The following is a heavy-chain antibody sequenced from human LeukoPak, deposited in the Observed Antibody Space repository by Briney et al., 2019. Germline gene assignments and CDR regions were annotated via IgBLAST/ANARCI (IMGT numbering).Heavy chain of an antibody. V-gene: IGHV4-34*01. CDR1: GGSISSYY. D-gene: IGHD3-9*01. Sequence: PSETLSLTCTVSGGSISSYYWSWIRQPPGKGLEWIGEINHSGSTNYNPSLKSRVTISVDTSKNQFSLKLSSVTAADTAVYYCARPLRYFDWLLVGYWGQGTLVTVSS. CDR2: INHSGST. J-gene: IGHJ4*02. CDR3: ARPLRYFDWLLVGY.